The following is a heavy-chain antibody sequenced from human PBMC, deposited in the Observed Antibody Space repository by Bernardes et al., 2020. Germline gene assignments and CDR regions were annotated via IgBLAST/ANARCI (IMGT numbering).Heavy chain of an antibody. J-gene: IGHJ4*02. CDR1: GFTFNRHW. CDR3: ARIPGSSTLFDY. CDR2: IKPDGSEK. V-gene: IGHV3-7*03. Sequence: GSLRLSCTASGFTFNRHWMYWVRQAPGKGLEWVANIKPDGSEKLYVDSVKGRFTISRDNAKNSLYLQMNSLRAEDTAIYYCARIPGSSTLFDYWGQGTLVTVSS. D-gene: IGHD3-10*01.